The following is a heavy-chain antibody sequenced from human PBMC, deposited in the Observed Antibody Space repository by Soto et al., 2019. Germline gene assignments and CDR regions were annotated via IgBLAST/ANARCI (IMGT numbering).Heavy chain of an antibody. Sequence: QVQLVQSGAEVKKPGASVRVSCKASGYTFTNYYIDWVRQAPGQGLEWMGIINPNGGSTMYAQKFQGKVTMTRDTSTSTVYMELSSLRSEDTAVYYCARAAWTTETNRLNDVFDVWGQGTMVTVSS. J-gene: IGHJ3*01. D-gene: IGHD4-4*01. CDR1: GYTFTNYY. V-gene: IGHV1-46*03. CDR3: ARAAWTTETNRLNDVFDV. CDR2: INPNGGST.